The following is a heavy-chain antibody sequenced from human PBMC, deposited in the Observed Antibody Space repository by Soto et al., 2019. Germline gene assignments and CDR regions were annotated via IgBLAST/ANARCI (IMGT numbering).Heavy chain of an antibody. Sequence: PGESLKISCKGSGYSFTSYWISWVRQMPGKGLECMGRMDPSDSYTNYSPSFQGHVTISADKSISTAYLQWSRLKAADTAMYYCARLDYYDSSGYYNWFDPWGQGTLVTVSS. CDR1: GYSFTSYW. D-gene: IGHD3-22*01. V-gene: IGHV5-10-1*01. CDR3: ARLDYYDSSGYYNWFDP. CDR2: MDPSDSYT. J-gene: IGHJ5*02.